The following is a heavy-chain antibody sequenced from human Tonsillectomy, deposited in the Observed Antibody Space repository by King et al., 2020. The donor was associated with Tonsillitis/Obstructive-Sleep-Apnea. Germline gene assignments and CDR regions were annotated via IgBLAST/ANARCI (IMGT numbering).Heavy chain of an antibody. CDR2: ISWNSGSI. V-gene: IGHV3-9*01. D-gene: IGHD6-19*01. CDR3: AKDPRYLDSSRWYWGWFDP. Sequence: QLVQSGGGLVQPGRSLRLSCAASGFTFDDYAMHWVRQAPGKGLEWVSGISWNSGSIGYADSVKGRFTISRDNAKNSLYLQMNSLRAEDTALYYCAKDPRYLDSSRWYWGWFDPWGQGTLVTVSS. J-gene: IGHJ5*02. CDR1: GFTFDDYA.